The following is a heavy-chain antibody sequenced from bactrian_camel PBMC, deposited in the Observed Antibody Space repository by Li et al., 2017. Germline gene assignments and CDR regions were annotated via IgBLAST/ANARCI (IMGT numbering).Heavy chain of an antibody. D-gene: IGHD2*01. CDR2: IDSDGIA. J-gene: IGHJ4*01. Sequence: HVQLVESGGGSVQEGGSLRLSCAAPRYRFSTALMGWFKQIPGKEREGVAAIDSDGIANYADPVKGRFTISKDNANNTVNLMMNSLKPEDTAMYYCVANFGPYCSGPYLARRANFLGQGTQVTVS. V-gene: IGHV3S53*01. CDR1: RYRFSTAL.